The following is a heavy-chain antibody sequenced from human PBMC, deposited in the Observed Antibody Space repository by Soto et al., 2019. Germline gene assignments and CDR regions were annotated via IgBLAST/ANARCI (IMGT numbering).Heavy chain of an antibody. CDR1: GGSISSSNW. V-gene: IGHV4-4*02. CDR3: ARAGGKYCSSTSCPSPFDY. Sequence: PSETLSLTCAVSGGSISSSNWWSWVRQPPGKGLEWIGEIYHSGSTNYNPSPKSRVTISVDKSKNQFSLKLSSVTAADTAVYYCARAGGKYCSSTSCPSPFDYWGQGTLVTVSS. J-gene: IGHJ4*02. D-gene: IGHD2-2*01. CDR2: IYHSGST.